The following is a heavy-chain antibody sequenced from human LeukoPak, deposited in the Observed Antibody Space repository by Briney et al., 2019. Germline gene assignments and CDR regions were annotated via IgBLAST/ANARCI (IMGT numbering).Heavy chain of an antibody. V-gene: IGHV4-34*01. CDR3: ARRRGAYSYCSGGSCYRAEYFQH. Sequence: SGTLSLTCAVYGGSFSGYYWSWIRQPPGKGLEWIGEINHSGSTNYNPSLKSRVTISVDTSKNQFSLKLSSVTAADTAVYHCARRRGAYSYCSGGSCYRAEYFQHWGQGTLVTVSS. CDR2: INHSGST. CDR1: GGSFSGYY. J-gene: IGHJ1*01. D-gene: IGHD2-15*01.